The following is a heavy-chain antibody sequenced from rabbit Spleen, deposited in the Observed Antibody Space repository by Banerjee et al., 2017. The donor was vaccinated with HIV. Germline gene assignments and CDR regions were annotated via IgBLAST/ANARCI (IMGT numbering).Heavy chain of an antibody. CDR1: EFTISNNYW. D-gene: IGHD4-1*01. J-gene: IGHJ4*01. CDR3: ARITTTYDFGLDL. CDR2: ISGGGYI. Sequence: QEQLEESGGDLVKPEGSLTLTCTASEFTISNNYWMSWVRQAPGKGLEWIGTISGGGYIYYASWAKGPFTIPKPSSPTVTLQMTSLTAADTATYFCARITTTYDFGLDLWGPGTLVPVS. V-gene: IGHV1S45*01.